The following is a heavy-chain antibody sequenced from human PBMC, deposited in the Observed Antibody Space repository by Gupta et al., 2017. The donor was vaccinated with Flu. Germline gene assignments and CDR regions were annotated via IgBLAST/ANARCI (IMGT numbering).Heavy chain of an antibody. CDR2: INPIDDTK. J-gene: IGHJ4*02. V-gene: IGHV1-46*01. D-gene: IGHD2-2*03. CDR3: ARAGSGDCSRTSCSGDY. Sequence: MGIINPIDDTKAYTQKFLGRITMTRDTSTSTFYMELRGLTSEDTAVYYCARAGSGDCSRTSCSGDYWGQGTLVTVSS.